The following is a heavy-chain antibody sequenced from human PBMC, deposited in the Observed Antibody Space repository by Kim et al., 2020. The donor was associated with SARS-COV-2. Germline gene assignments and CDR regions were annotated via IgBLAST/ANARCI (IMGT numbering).Heavy chain of an antibody. CDR1: GYTFTSYY. CDR2: INPSGGST. V-gene: IGHV1-46*01. Sequence: ASVKVSCKASGYTFTSYYMHWVRQAPGQGLELMGIINPSGGSTSYAQKFQGRVTMTRDTSTSTVYMELSSLRSEDTAVYYCARDPLWFGEFQPEYYFDYWGQGTLVTVSS. CDR3: ARDPLWFGEFQPEYYFDY. D-gene: IGHD3-10*01. J-gene: IGHJ4*02.